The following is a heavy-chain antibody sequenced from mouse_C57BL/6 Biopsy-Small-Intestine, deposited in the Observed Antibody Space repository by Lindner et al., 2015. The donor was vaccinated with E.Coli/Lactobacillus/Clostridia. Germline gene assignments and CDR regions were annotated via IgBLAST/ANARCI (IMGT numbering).Heavy chain of an antibody. Sequence: VQLQESGAELVRPGTSVKVSCKASGYAFTNYLIEWVKERPGQGLEWIGVINPGSDGTNYNEKFKGKATLTADKSSSTAYMQLSSLTSEDSAVYFCARSTAAQAKDAMDYWGQGTSVTVSS. D-gene: IGHD3-2*02. CDR2: INPGSDGT. CDR3: ARSTAAQAKDAMDY. J-gene: IGHJ4*01. CDR1: GYAFTNYL. V-gene: IGHV1-54*01.